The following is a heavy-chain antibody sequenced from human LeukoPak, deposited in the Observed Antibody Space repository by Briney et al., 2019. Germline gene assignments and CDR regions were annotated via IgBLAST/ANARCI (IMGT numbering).Heavy chain of an antibody. CDR2: ISSSSSYI. CDR1: GFTFSSYS. D-gene: IGHD3-10*01. CDR3: ARGMVRGVQPDY. V-gene: IGHV3-21*01. J-gene: IGHJ4*02. Sequence: PGGSLRLSCAASGFTFSSYSMNWVRQAPGKGLEWVSSISSSSSYICYADPVKGRFTISRDNAKNSLYLQMNSLRAEDTAVYYCARGMVRGVQPDYWGQGTLVTVSS.